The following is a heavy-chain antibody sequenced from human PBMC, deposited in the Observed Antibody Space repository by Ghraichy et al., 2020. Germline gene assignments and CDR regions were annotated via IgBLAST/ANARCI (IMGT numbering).Heavy chain of an antibody. D-gene: IGHD2-2*01. Sequence: GSLNISCAASGFTFSSYAMSWVRQAPGKGLEWVSAISGSGGSTYYADSVKGRFTISRDNSKNTLYLQMNSLRAEDTAVYYCAKPTYCSSTSCWEEWGQGTLVTVSS. CDR1: GFTFSSYA. J-gene: IGHJ4*02. CDR3: AKPTYCSSTSCWEE. CDR2: ISGSGGST. V-gene: IGHV3-23*01.